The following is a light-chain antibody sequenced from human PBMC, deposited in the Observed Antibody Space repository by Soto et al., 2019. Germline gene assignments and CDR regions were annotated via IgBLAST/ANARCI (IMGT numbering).Light chain of an antibody. J-gene: IGKJ4*01. CDR2: DAP. V-gene: IGKV3-11*01. CDR3: QQRSNWPPT. Sequence: EIVLTQSPATLSVSPGERATLSCRASQSVSTSLVWYQQKPGQAPRLLIYDAPNRATGIPARFSGSGSGTAFTLTISSLEPEDFAVYYCQQRSNWPPTFGGGTKVEIK. CDR1: QSVSTS.